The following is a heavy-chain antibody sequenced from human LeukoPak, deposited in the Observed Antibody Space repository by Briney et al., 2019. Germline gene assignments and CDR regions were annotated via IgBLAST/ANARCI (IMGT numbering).Heavy chain of an antibody. D-gene: IGHD2-15*01. CDR2: IYYSGST. J-gene: IGHJ4*02. Sequence: PSETLSLTSTVSGGSISSSYRSWIRQPPGKGLEWIGYIYYSGSTNYNPSLKSRVSISVDTSKNQFSLKLSSVTAADTAVYYCARLGYCSGGSCYPSDYWGQGTLVTVSS. V-gene: IGHV4-59*01. CDR3: ARLGYCSGGSCYPSDY. CDR1: GGSISSSY.